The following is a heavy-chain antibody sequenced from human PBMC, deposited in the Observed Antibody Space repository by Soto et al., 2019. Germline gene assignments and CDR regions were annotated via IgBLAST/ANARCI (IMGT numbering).Heavy chain of an antibody. V-gene: IGHV6-1*01. CDR3: ARLVGNSWLDS. CDR2: TYYRSKWYN. D-gene: IGHD2-15*01. CDR1: GASVSTNYAT. J-gene: IGHJ5*01. Sequence: QVQLQQSGPGLVKPSKTLSLTCAISGASVSTNYATWDWIRQSPSRGLEWLGRTYYRSKWYNDYPFSVKGRITLNPDTSNNPLSLQLNSVTPDDTAVYYCARLVGNSWLDSWGQGTLVTGSS.